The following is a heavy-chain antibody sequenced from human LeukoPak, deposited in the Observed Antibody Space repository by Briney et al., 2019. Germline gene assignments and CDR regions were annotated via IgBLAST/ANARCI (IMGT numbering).Heavy chain of an antibody. J-gene: IGHJ6*02. D-gene: IGHD3-3*01. CDR1: GFTFSSYE. V-gene: IGHV3-48*03. Sequence: GGSLRLSCAASGFTFSSYEMNWVRQAPGKGVEWVSYISSSGSTIYYADSVKGRFTISRDNAKNSLYLQMNSLRAEDTAVYYCARALLPVRFLGYYGMDVWGQGTTVTVSS. CDR3: ARALLPVRFLGYYGMDV. CDR2: ISSSGSTI.